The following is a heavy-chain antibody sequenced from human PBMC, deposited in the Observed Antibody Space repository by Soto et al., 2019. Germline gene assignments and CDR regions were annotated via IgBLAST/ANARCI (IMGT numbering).Heavy chain of an antibody. CDR1: GDSVSNSGYY. Sequence: QLLLQESGPGLVKPSETLSLTCTVSGDSVSNSGYYWGWIRQSPGKRLEWIGSVSFSGSKYYNPSHRSRVTFSVDTSKTLISLKLRSVTAADTAVYYCARGSTWQGRDWFDPWGQGTLVTVSS. CDR2: VSFSGSK. J-gene: IGHJ5*02. V-gene: IGHV4-39*02. D-gene: IGHD6-13*01. CDR3: ARGSTWQGRDWFDP.